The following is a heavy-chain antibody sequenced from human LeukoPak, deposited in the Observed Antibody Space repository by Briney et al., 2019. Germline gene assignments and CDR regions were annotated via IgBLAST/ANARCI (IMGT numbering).Heavy chain of an antibody. D-gene: IGHD2-2*01. J-gene: IGHJ4*02. Sequence: SETLSLTCAVYGGSFSGYYWSWIRQPPGKGLEWIGEINHSGSTNYNPSLKSRVTTSVDTSKNQFSLKLSSVTAADTAVYYCARGSVVPGPRPFDYWGQGTLVTVSS. CDR1: GGSFSGYY. CDR2: INHSGST. V-gene: IGHV4-34*01. CDR3: ARGSVVPGPRPFDY.